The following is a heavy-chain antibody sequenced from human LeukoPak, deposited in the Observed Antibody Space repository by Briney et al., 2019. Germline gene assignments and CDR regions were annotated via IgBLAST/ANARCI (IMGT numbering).Heavy chain of an antibody. CDR2: IGTAGDT. J-gene: IGHJ6*02. Sequence: GGSLRLSCAASGFTFSSYGMHWVRQATGKGLEWVSAIGTAGDTYYPGSVKGRFTISRENAKNSLYLQMNSLRAGDTAVYYCARGGEKWTDYYGMDVWGQGTTVTVSS. V-gene: IGHV3-13*01. CDR1: GFTFSSYG. CDR3: ARGGEKWTDYYGMDV. D-gene: IGHD3-16*01.